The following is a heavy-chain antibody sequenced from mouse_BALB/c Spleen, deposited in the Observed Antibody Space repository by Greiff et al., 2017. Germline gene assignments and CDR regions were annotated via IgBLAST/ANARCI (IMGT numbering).Heavy chain of an antibody. Sequence: QVQLKESGAELVRPGSSVKISCKASGYAFSSYWMNWVKQRPGQGLEWIGQIYPGDGDTNYNGKFKGKATLTADKSSSTAYMQLSSLTSEDSAVYFCARDYYGSSPYYYAMDYWGQGTSVTVSS. CDR1: GYAFSSYW. V-gene: IGHV1-80*01. J-gene: IGHJ4*01. CDR3: ARDYYGSSPYYYAMDY. D-gene: IGHD1-1*01. CDR2: IYPGDGDT.